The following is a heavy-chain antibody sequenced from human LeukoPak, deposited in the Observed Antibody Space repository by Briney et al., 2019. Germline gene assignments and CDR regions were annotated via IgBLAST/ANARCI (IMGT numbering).Heavy chain of an antibody. J-gene: IGHJ4*02. Sequence: GGSLRLSCAASGFTFSSYAMSWVRQAPGKGLEWVAVISYDGSNKYYADSVKGRFTISRDNSKNTLYLQMNSLRAEDTAVYYCAKLSVPATGLKGYFDYWGQGTLVTVSS. CDR3: AKLSVPATGLKGYFDY. CDR1: GFTFSSYA. D-gene: IGHD2-2*01. V-gene: IGHV3-30*18. CDR2: ISYDGSNK.